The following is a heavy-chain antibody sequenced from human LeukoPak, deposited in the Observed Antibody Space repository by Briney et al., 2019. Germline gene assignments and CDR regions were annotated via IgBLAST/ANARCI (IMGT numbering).Heavy chain of an antibody. V-gene: IGHV4-38-2*02. CDR1: GYSISSGYY. CDR3: ARRYRRHGGNPSGWYFDY. Sequence: SSETLSLTCTVSGYSISSGYYWGWIRQPPGKGLEWIGSIYHSGSTYYNPSLKSRVTISVDTSKNQFSLKLSSVTAADTAVYYCARRYRRHGGNPSGWYFDYWGQGTLVTVSS. CDR2: IYHSGST. J-gene: IGHJ4*02. D-gene: IGHD4-23*01.